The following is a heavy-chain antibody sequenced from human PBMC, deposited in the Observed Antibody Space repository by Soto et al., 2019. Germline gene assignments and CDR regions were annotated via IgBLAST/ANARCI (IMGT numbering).Heavy chain of an antibody. CDR3: ARDKDFGDYTFDL. D-gene: IGHD4-17*01. CDR2: LYTFGEG. J-gene: IGHJ4*02. CDR1: GLDVKAIY. V-gene: IGHV3-53*01. Sequence: EVRLAESGGGVIHPGGSLRLSCAVSGLDVKAIYMSWLRRAPGMGLEWVAGLYTFGEGYYADFAAGRFTIARHESENTLLLEMIDLKIEDTAIYYCARDKDFGDYTFDLWGQGTLVTVSS.